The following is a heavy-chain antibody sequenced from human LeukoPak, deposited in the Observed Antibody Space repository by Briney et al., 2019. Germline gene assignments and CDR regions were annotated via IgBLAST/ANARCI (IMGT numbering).Heavy chain of an antibody. CDR3: ARACSGGSCYSENWFDP. V-gene: IGHV1-2*06. CDR1: GYTFTDYY. Sequence: GASVKVSCKTSGYTFTDYYMRWVRQAPGQGLEWMGRINPNSGGTNYAQKFQGRVTMTRDTSISTVYMELSRLRSDDTAVYYCARACSGGSCYSENWFDPWGQGTLVPVSS. D-gene: IGHD2-15*01. CDR2: INPNSGGT. J-gene: IGHJ5*02.